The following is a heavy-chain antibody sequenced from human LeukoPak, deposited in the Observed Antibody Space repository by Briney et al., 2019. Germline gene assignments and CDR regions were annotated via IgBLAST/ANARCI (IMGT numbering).Heavy chain of an antibody. D-gene: IGHD6-19*01. CDR3: ARGNSHSGWFGRGLNYMDV. CDR2: MNSNSGNT. V-gene: IGHV1-8*03. J-gene: IGHJ6*03. CDR1: GYTFTRYD. Sequence: GASVKVSCKASGYTFTRYDINWVRQAPGQGLEWMGWMNSNSGNTGYAQKFQGRVTITRNTSISTAYMELSSLRSEDTAVYYCARGNSHSGWFGRGLNYMDVWGKGTTVTVSS.